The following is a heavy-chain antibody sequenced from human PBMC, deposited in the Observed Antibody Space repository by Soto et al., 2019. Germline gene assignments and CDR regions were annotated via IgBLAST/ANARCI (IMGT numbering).Heavy chain of an antibody. J-gene: IGHJ4*02. CDR3: ARIAKSGGSPPMDF. Sequence: SVKVSCKASGGTFSSYAISWVRQAPGQGLEWMGGIIPFYGTANYAQKLQGRVTITADESTSTAYMELRSLRSEDTAVYYCARIAKSGGSPPMDFWGQGTLVTVSS. V-gene: IGHV1-69*13. CDR1: GGTFSSYA. D-gene: IGHD2-15*01. CDR2: IIPFYGTA.